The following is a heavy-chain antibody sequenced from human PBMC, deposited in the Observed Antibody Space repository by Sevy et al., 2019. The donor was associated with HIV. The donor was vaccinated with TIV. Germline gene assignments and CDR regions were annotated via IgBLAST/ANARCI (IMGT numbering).Heavy chain of an antibody. Sequence: SETLSLTCTVSGVSFINNYWTWIRQPAGKGLEWIGHIYTSGSTRYNPSLQNRVTMSVDTSKNYFSLRLSSVTAADTAVYYCAREFYGETVPYHLDYRGQGTLVTVSS. D-gene: IGHD4-17*01. J-gene: IGHJ4*02. CDR3: AREFYGETVPYHLDY. CDR2: IYTSGST. CDR1: GVSFINNY. V-gene: IGHV4-4*07.